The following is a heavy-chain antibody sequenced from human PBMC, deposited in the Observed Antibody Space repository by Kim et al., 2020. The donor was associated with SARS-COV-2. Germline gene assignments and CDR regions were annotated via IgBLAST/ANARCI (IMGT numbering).Heavy chain of an antibody. Sequence: SETLSLTCTVSGGSVSSGSYYWSWIRQPPGKGLEWIGYIYYSGSTNYNPSLKSRVTISVDTSKNQFSLKLSSVTAADTAVYYCARVGLNYYDSSGYYSSGMDVWGQGTTVTVSS. CDR2: IYYSGST. CDR3: ARVGLNYYDSSGYYSSGMDV. CDR1: GGSVSSGSYY. D-gene: IGHD3-22*01. J-gene: IGHJ6*02. V-gene: IGHV4-61*01.